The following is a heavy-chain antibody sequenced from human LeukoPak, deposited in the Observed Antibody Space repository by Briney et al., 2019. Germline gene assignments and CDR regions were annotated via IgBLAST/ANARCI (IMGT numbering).Heavy chain of an antibody. D-gene: IGHD6-6*01. CDR3: ARDPDSSSYYYYYYMDV. CDR2: ISWNSGRI. Sequence: PGRSLRLSCGASGFMFDDYTMHWVRQAPGKGLEWVSDISWNSGRIGYADSVKGRFTISRDNAKNSLYLQMNSLRAEDTAVYYCARDPDSSSYYYYYYMDVWGKGTTVTVSS. V-gene: IGHV3-9*01. CDR1: GFMFDDYT. J-gene: IGHJ6*03.